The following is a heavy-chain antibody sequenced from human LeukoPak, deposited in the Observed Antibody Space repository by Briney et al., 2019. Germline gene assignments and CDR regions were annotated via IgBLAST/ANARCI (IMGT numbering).Heavy chain of an antibody. CDR2: INSDETST. CDR3: ASRRSTSFDY. J-gene: IGHJ4*02. V-gene: IGHV3-74*01. D-gene: IGHD5/OR15-5a*01. Sequence: PGGSLRLSCAASGFTFSNYWMHWVRQAPGKGLEWVSRINSDETSTNYADSVKGRFTISSDNAKNTLYLQMNSLRAEDTAVYYCASRRSTSFDYWGQGTLVTVSS. CDR1: GFTFSNYW.